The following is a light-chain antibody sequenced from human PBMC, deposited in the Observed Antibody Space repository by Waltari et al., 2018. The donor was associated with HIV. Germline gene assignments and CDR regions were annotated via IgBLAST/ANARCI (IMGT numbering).Light chain of an antibody. CDR1: QDISNS. J-gene: IGKJ4*01. Sequence: DIQMPQSPSSLSASIGDTVTLPCRASQDISNSVSWFQQQPGKVPKLLVHGAFILQRGVPSRFSGSGSGTNYTLTISGLQSDDFAAYFCQQYYGVPLTFGGGTRVDI. CDR2: GAF. V-gene: IGKV1-NL1*01. CDR3: QQYYGVPLT.